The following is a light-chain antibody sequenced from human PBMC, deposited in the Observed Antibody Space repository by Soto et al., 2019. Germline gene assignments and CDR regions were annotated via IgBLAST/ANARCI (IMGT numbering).Light chain of an antibody. CDR1: RTVLSTADNQNF. CDR2: DAS. CDR3: HQYYGSPYS. J-gene: IGKJ2*01. V-gene: IGKV4-1*01. Sequence: DIAMTQSPDSLVVSLGERATINCKSGRTVLSTADNQNFLPWYQQMPGQPPKLLIYDASTRASGVPDRFIGSGSGTEFTLAIDGLQPEDGAVYYCHQYYGSPYSFGQGTRMEI.